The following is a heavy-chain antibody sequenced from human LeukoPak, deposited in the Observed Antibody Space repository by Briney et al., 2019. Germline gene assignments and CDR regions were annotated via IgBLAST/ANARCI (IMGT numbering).Heavy chain of an antibody. CDR2: ISHSGST. D-gene: IGHD2/OR15-2a*01. CDR3: ATNKVSTAGAYDI. Sequence: ASETLSLTCAVYGGSFSGYYWSWIRQTPGKGLEWIGEISHSGSTNYNPSLKSRVTMSVDTSKNQFSLRLSSVTAADTAVYYCATNKVSTAGAYDIWGQGTMVIVSS. V-gene: IGHV4-34*01. CDR1: GGSFSGYY. J-gene: IGHJ3*02.